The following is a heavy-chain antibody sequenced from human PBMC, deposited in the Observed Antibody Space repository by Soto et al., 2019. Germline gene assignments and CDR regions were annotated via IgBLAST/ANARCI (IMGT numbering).Heavy chain of an antibody. D-gene: IGHD3-10*01. CDR2: IYYSAST. CDR1: GVSISSYY. CDR3: EGTDYYGSGSIAY. Sequence: SETLSLTCTASGVSISSYYWNWIRQPPGKGLEWIGYIYYSASTNYNPSLKSRVTISVDTSKNQFSLKLTSVTAADTVVYYCEGTDYYGSGSIAYWGQGSLVTV. J-gene: IGHJ4*02. V-gene: IGHV4-59*08.